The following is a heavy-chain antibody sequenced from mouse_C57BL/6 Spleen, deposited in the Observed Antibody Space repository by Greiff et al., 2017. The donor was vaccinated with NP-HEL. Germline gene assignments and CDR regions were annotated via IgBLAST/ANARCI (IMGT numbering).Heavy chain of an antibody. D-gene: IGHD2-4*01. CDR1: GFTFSDYY. J-gene: IGHJ1*03. CDR2: ISNGGGST. Sequence: EVKLVESGGGLVQPGGSLKLSCAASGFTFSDYYMYWVRQTPEKRLEWVAYISNGGGSTYYPDTVKGRFTISRDNAKNTLYLQMSRLKSEDTAMYYCARRKDLYDYGWYFDVWGTGTTVTVSS. V-gene: IGHV5-12*01. CDR3: ARRKDLYDYGWYFDV.